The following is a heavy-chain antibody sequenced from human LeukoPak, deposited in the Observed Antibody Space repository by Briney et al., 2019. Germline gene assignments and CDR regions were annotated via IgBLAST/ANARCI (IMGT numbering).Heavy chain of an antibody. CDR2: ISSSSSYI. V-gene: IGHV3-21*01. D-gene: IGHD3-10*02. J-gene: IGHJ4*02. CDR1: GFTFSSYA. CDR3: ANLFGTQPLLDY. Sequence: PGGSLRLSCAASGFTFSSYAMSWVRQAPGKGLEWVSSISSSSSYIYYADSVKGRFTISRDNAKNSLYLQMNSLRAEDTAVYYCANLFGTQPLLDYWGQGTLVTVSS.